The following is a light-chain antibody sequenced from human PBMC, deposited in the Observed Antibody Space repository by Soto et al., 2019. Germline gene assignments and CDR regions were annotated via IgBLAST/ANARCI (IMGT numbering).Light chain of an antibody. Sequence: EIVLTQSPATLSLSPGERANISCRASQSVTTYLAWNQQKPGQAPRLLIYDASDRATGIPARFSGSGSGTDFTLTISSLEPEDFAVYYCQQRSNWPPSITFGQGTRLEIK. CDR2: DAS. V-gene: IGKV3-11*01. J-gene: IGKJ5*01. CDR1: QSVTTY. CDR3: QQRSNWPPSIT.